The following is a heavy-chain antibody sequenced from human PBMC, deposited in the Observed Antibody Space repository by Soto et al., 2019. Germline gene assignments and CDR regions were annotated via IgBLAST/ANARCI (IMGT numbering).Heavy chain of an antibody. CDR2: IYWDNDK. D-gene: IGHD3-10*01. CDR1: GFSLSTTGVG. CDR3: ARSLWFGELH. V-gene: IGHV2-5*02. Sequence: QITLKESGPPLVKPTQTLTLTCSFSGFSLSTTGVGVGWIRQSPGKALEWLAIIYWDNDKRYSPSLKSRVTITKYTSNNQVVLTVTNIDPVDTGTYYCARSLWFGELHWGQGALVTVSS. J-gene: IGHJ4*02.